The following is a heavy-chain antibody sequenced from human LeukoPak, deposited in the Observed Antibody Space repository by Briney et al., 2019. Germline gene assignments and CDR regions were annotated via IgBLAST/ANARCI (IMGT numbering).Heavy chain of an antibody. CDR3: ARDYGEVWFGEFGADY. D-gene: IGHD3-10*01. CDR1: GFTFSSYG. V-gene: IGHV3-30*03. Sequence: GGSLRLSCAASGFTFSSYGMHWVRQAPGKGLEWVAVISYDGSNKYYADSVKGRFTISRDNSKNALWLQMNSLRAEDTAVYYCARDYGEVWFGEFGADYWGQGTLVTVSS. CDR2: ISYDGSNK. J-gene: IGHJ4*02.